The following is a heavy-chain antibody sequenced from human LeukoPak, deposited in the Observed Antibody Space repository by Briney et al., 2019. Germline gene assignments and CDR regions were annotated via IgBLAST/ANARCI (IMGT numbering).Heavy chain of an antibody. CDR3: ARGGDGDYSYYYMDV. D-gene: IGHD3-16*01. CDR2: IYYSGST. J-gene: IGHJ6*03. CDR1: GGSISSYY. V-gene: IGHV4-59*01. Sequence: SETLSLTSTVSGGSISSYYWSWIRQPPGKGLEWIGYIYYSGSTNYNPSLKSRVTISVDTSKNQFSLKLSSVTAADTAVYYCARGGDGDYSYYYMDVWGKGTTVTVSS.